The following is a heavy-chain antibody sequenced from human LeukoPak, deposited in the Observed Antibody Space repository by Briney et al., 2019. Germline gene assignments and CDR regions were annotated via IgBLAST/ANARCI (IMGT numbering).Heavy chain of an antibody. J-gene: IGHJ4*02. CDR2: ISGSGVDT. Sequence: GGSLRLSCAASGLSFSTYAMSGVLQAPGEGLEWVAGISGSGVDTHYAGSVNGRFTISRDNSANTLYLQMNSLREEDTALYYCASGTYRLGDYWGQGTQVAVSP. D-gene: IGHD3-10*01. CDR3: ASGTYRLGDY. CDR1: GLSFSTYA. V-gene: IGHV3-23*01.